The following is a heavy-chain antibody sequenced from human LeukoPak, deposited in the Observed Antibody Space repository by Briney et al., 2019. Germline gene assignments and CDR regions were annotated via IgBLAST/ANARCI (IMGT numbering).Heavy chain of an antibody. CDR2: IYYSGST. J-gene: IGHJ4*02. D-gene: IGHD4/OR15-4a*01. CDR1: GDSISNGDYY. Sequence: SETLSLTCTVSGDSISNGDYYWTWIRQRPGKGLEWIGGIYYSGSTYYNLSLKSRVIISGDTSKNHFSLKLSSVTAADTAVYYWARVRGATIAPFFDYSGEGILVTVSS. V-gene: IGHV4-31*03. CDR3: ARVRGATIAPFFDY.